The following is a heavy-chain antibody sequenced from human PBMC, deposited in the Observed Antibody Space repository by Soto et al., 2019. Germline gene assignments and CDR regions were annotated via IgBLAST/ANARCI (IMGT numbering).Heavy chain of an antibody. CDR1: GGTFSSYA. Sequence: SVKVSCKASGGTFSSYAISWVRQAPGQGLEWMGGIIPIFGTANYAQKFQGRVTITADESTSTAYMELSSLRSEDTAVYYCARDIVNPYYYYYYGMDVWGQGTTGTAP. CDR2: IIPIFGTA. V-gene: IGHV1-69*13. D-gene: IGHD2-21*01. CDR3: ARDIVNPYYYYYYGMDV. J-gene: IGHJ6*02.